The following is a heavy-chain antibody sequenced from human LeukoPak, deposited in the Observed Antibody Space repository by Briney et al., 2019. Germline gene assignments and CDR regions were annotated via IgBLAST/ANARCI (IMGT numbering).Heavy chain of an antibody. CDR2: INHSGST. CDR1: GGSFSGYY. V-gene: IGHV4-34*01. J-gene: IGHJ4*02. D-gene: IGHD3-9*01. Sequence: SETLSLTCAVYGGSFSGYYWSWIRQPPGKGLEWIGEINHSGSTNYNPSLKSRVTISVDTSKNQFSLKLSSVTAADTAVYYCARDGYFDWYPDYWGQGTLVTVSS. CDR3: ARDGYFDWYPDY.